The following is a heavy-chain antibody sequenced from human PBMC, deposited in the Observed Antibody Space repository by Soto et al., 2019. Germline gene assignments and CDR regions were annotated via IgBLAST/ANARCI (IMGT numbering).Heavy chain of an antibody. CDR2: ISAYNGNT. CDR3: ARYYYGSGSYYYYYYGMDV. J-gene: IGHJ6*02. Sequence: QVQLVQSGAEVKKPGASVKVSCKASGYTFTSYGISWVRQAPGQGLEWMGWISAYNGNTNYAQKLQGRVTMTTDTSTSTGYMELRSLRSDDTAVYYCARYYYGSGSYYYYYYGMDVWGQGTTVTVSS. CDR1: GYTFTSYG. D-gene: IGHD3-10*01. V-gene: IGHV1-18*01.